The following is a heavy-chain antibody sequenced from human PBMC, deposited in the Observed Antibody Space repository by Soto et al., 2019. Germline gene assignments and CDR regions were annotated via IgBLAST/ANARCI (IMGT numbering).Heavy chain of an antibody. CDR3: ARGFGGAHWFDP. CDR2: ISYDGSNK. V-gene: IGHV3-30-3*01. CDR1: GFTFSSYA. Sequence: GGSLRLSCAASGFTFSSYAMHWVRQAPGKGLGWVAVISYDGSNKYYADSVKGRFTISRDNSKNTLYLQMNSLRAEDTAVYYCARGFGGAHWFDPWGQGTLVTVS. D-gene: IGHD3-3*01. J-gene: IGHJ5*02.